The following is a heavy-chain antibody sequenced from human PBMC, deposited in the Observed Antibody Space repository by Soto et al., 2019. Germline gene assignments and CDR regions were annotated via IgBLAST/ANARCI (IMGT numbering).Heavy chain of an antibody. CDR2: IHDTENT. V-gene: IGHV4-59*08. D-gene: IGHD6-19*01. J-gene: IGHJ4*02. CDR3: TTGSGWSSEH. CDR1: GDSISNYY. Sequence: QVQLQESGPGVVKPSETLSLTCTASGDSISNYYWNWIRQPPGKGLEWIGNIHDTENTNYNPSLIPRVTISLDTSKTPCSLKMNSVTAADTAVYYCTTGSGWSSEHWGRGTLVTVSS.